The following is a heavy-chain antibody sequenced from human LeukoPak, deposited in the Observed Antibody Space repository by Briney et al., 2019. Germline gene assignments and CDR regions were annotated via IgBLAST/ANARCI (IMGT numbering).Heavy chain of an antibody. CDR2: IKQDGREK. Sequence: PGGSLRLSCAASGFTFSSAWMTWVRQAPGKGLEWVANIKQDGREKYYVDSVKGRFTISRDNAKNSLFLQMNSLRAEDTAVYYCARRRDSDSPLFQHWGQGTLVTVSS. CDR1: GFTFSSAW. V-gene: IGHV3-7*01. CDR3: ARRRDSDSPLFQH. D-gene: IGHD3-22*01. J-gene: IGHJ1*01.